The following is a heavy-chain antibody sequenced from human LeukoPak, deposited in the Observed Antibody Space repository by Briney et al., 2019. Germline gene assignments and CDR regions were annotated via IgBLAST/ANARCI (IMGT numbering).Heavy chain of an antibody. D-gene: IGHD3-10*01. Sequence: GGSLRLSCAASGFTLSSYWMSWVRQAPGKGLEWVANINEDGSMKTYVDSLKGRFTISRDNTKNSMYLRMNSLRAEDTAVYYCARDEPGYGEFLLYWGQGTLVTVSS. CDR2: INEDGSMK. CDR1: GFTLSSYW. V-gene: IGHV3-7*01. CDR3: ARDEPGYGEFLLY. J-gene: IGHJ4*02.